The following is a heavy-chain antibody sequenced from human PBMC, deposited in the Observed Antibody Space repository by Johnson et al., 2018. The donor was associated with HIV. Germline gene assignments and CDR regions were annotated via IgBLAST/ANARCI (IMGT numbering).Heavy chain of an antibody. CDR3: AGDTDDFWSGEGAVDI. Sequence: QVQLVESGGGVVQPGGSLRLSCAASGFTFSTHGMNWVRQAPGRGLEWVAFIGYDGSNKYYADSVKGRFTISRDHSKNTLYLQMNNLSAEETGVYYCAGDTDDFWSGEGAVDIWGQGTMVTVSS. J-gene: IGHJ3*02. V-gene: IGHV3-30*02. CDR1: GFTFSTHG. CDR2: IGYDGSNK. D-gene: IGHD3-3*01.